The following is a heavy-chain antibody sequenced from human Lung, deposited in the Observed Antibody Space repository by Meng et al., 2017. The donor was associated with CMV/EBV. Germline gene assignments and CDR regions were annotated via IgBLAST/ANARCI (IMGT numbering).Heavy chain of an antibody. Sequence: HRVGPGPGLLKPSGPLSLTSAACGGSISSSNSGGWVCKPPGKGLEWVGEIYHSGSTNYNPSLKRRVTISVDKSKNQFSLKLSSVTAADTAVYYCASFPPPGKQWLVTDYWGQGTLVTVSS. J-gene: IGHJ4*02. V-gene: IGHV4-4*02. CDR3: ASFPPPGKQWLVTDY. D-gene: IGHD6-19*01. CDR2: IYHSGST. CDR1: GGSISSSNS.